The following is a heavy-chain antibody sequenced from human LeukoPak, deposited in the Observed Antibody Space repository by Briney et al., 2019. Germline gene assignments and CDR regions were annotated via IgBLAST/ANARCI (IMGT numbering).Heavy chain of an antibody. CDR1: GFTFSSYA. CDR2: ISSNGGST. J-gene: IGHJ4*02. Sequence: GGSLRLSCAASGFTFSSYAMHWVRQAPGKGLEYVSAISSNGGSTYYANSVKGRFTISRDNSKNTLYLQMGSLRAEDMAVYYCARAAAGTRATIDYWGQGTLVTVSS. D-gene: IGHD6-13*01. CDR3: ARAAAGTRATIDY. V-gene: IGHV3-64*01.